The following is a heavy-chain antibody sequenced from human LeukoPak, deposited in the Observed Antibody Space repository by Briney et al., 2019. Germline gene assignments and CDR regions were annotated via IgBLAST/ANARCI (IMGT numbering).Heavy chain of an antibody. CDR2: IYYSGST. J-gene: IGHJ3*02. CDR3: ARDPGHYYGSGSSETLDAFDI. CDR1: GGSISSYY. V-gene: IGHV4-59*01. D-gene: IGHD3-10*01. Sequence: PSETLSLTCTVSGGSISSYYWSWIRQPPGKGLEWIGYIYYSGSTNYNPSLKSRVTISVDTSKNQFSLKLSSVTAADTAVYYCARDPGHYYGSGSSETLDAFDIWGQGTMVTVSS.